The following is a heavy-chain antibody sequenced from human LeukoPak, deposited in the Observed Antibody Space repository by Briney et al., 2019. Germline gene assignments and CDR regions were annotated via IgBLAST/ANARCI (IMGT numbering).Heavy chain of an antibody. V-gene: IGHV1-2*02. CDR1: GYTFTGYY. CDR3: ARLIPPDGDYSFWFGP. CDR2: INPSSGGT. D-gene: IGHD4-17*01. J-gene: IGHJ5*02. Sequence: GASVKVSCKASGYTFTGYYMHWVRQAPGQGLEWMGWINPSSGGTNYAQKFQGRVTMTRDTSISTAYMELSRLRSDDTAVYYCARLIPPDGDYSFWFGPWGQGTLVTVSS.